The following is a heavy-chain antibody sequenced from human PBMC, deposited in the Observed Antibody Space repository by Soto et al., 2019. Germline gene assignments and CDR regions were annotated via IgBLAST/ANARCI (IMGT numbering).Heavy chain of an antibody. CDR2: IYPGDSDT. J-gene: IGHJ5*02. V-gene: IGHV5-51*01. Sequence: PGESLKISCKGSGYSVTSYRIGWVRQMPGKGLEWMGIIYPGDSDTRYSPSFQGQVTISADKSISTAYLQWSSLKASDTAMYYCARRSYNWNYRRGFDPWGQGTLVTVSS. CDR1: GYSVTSYR. D-gene: IGHD1-7*01. CDR3: ARRSYNWNYRRGFDP.